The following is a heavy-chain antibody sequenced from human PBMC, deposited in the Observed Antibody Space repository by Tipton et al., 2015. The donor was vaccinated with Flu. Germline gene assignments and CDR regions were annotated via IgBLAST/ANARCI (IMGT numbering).Heavy chain of an antibody. CDR3: ARERRDGHKSHLDY. Sequence: TLSLTCAVSGASIASYYWSWVRQPPGKGLEWSGYMSYTGRTNYNPSLEGRVTISTDTSKNHFSLNLNSVTTADTAVYYCARERRDGHKSHLDYWGQGTLVTVSS. CDR2: MSYTGRT. CDR1: GASIASYY. D-gene: IGHD5-24*01. V-gene: IGHV4-59*12. J-gene: IGHJ4*02.